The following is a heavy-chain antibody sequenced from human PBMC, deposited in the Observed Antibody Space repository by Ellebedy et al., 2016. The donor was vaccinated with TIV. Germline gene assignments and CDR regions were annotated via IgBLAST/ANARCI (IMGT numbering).Heavy chain of an antibody. Sequence: GESLKISCEASGFTFSSFGMHWVRQAPGKGLEWVAVIWYDGSTQYSADSVKGRFTISRDNSKNTLFLQMNGLRAEDTAVYYCARDRAGIEVAAYFDYWGQGILVTVSS. V-gene: IGHV3-33*01. CDR3: ARDRAGIEVAAYFDY. CDR2: IWYDGSTQ. J-gene: IGHJ4*02. D-gene: IGHD6-19*01. CDR1: GFTFSSFG.